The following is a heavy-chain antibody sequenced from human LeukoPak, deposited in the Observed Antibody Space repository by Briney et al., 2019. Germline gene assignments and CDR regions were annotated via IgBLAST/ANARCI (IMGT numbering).Heavy chain of an antibody. Sequence: SETLSLTCSVSDGSTTMYYWTWIRQPPGKGLEWIGYVDHTGSTNFNPSLNGRVSISRDTTKNLFSLRLRSVTAADTAVYFCARGRVSSSTWYSTYYNYFYMDVWGKGTTVTVSS. V-gene: IGHV4-59*01. CDR2: VDHTGST. CDR1: DGSTTMYY. J-gene: IGHJ6*03. D-gene: IGHD1-1*01. CDR3: ARGRVSSSTWYSTYYNYFYMDV.